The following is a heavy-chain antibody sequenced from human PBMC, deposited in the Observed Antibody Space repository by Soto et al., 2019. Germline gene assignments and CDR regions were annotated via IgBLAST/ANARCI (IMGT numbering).Heavy chain of an antibody. Sequence: ASVKVSCKASGYTFTSYGISWVRQAPGQGLEWMGWISAYNGNTNYAQKLQGRVTMTTDTSTSTAYMELRSLRSDDTAVYYCARDLVFDLNGELLWFGEPLDYWGQGTLVTVSS. J-gene: IGHJ4*02. CDR2: ISAYNGNT. CDR1: GYTFTSYG. V-gene: IGHV1-18*01. CDR3: ARDLVFDLNGELLWFGEPLDY. D-gene: IGHD3-10*01.